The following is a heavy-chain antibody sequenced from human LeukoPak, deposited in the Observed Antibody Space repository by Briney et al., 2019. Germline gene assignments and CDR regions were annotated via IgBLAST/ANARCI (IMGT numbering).Heavy chain of an antibody. CDR1: GGSISSYY. V-gene: IGHV4-59*08. CDR3: ARHLRSSGWYPDAFDI. J-gene: IGHJ3*02. CDR2: IYYSGST. Sequence: SETLSLTCTVSGGSISSYYWSWIRQPPGKGLEWIGYIYYSGSTNYNPSLKSRVTISVDTSKNQFSLKLSSVTAADTAVYYCARHLRSSGWYPDAFDIWGQGTMVTVSS. D-gene: IGHD6-19*01.